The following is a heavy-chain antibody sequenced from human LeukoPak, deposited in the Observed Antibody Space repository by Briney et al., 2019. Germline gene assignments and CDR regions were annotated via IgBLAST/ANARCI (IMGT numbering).Heavy chain of an antibody. CDR3: ARDLNTGMDV. CDR2: ISGNGRFI. Sequence: PGGSPRLSCAASGFTFSDYYINWIRQAPGKGLEWLSYISGNGRFIEYADSVKGRFTISRDNAQNLLYLQMNSLRAEDTAIYYCARDLNTGMDVWGRGTTVTVSS. CDR1: GFTFSDYY. J-gene: IGHJ6*02. V-gene: IGHV3-11*01. D-gene: IGHD2/OR15-2a*01.